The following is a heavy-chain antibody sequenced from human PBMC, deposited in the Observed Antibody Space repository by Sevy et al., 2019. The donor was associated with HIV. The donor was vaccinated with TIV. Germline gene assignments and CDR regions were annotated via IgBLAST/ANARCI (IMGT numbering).Heavy chain of an antibody. CDR3: ARVRSQIYYFDY. CDR1: GFTVSSNY. D-gene: IGHD4-17*01. CDR2: IYSGGST. Sequence: GGSLRLSCAASGFTVSSNYMSWVRQAPGKGLEWVSVIYSGGSTYYADSVKGRFTISRDNSKNTLYLQMNSLRAEDTAVYYCARVRSQIYYFDYWGQGTVVTVSS. J-gene: IGHJ4*02. V-gene: IGHV3-53*01.